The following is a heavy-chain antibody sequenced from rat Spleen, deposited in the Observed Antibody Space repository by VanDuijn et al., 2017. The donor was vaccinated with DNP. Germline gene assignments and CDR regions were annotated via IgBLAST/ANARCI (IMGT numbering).Heavy chain of an antibody. V-gene: IGHV4-2*01. Sequence: EVKLVESGGGLVQPGRSLKLSCAASGFNFNDYWMDWVRQAPGKGLEWIGEINKDSSTIIYSPSLKDKFTISRDSAQNTLYLQMSKLGSEDTAIYYCSRAPDLPGKGVMDVWGQGTSVIVSS. J-gene: IGHJ4*01. CDR3: SRAPDLPGKGVMDV. CDR2: INKDSSTI. D-gene: IGHD1-4*01. CDR1: GFNFNDYW.